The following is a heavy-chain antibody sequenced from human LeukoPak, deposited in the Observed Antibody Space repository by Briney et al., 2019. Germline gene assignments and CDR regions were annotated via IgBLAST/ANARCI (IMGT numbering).Heavy chain of an antibody. CDR3: TTDYGDQPDY. CDR1: GFTFSSYS. CDR2: IKSKTDGGTT. D-gene: IGHD4-17*01. J-gene: IGHJ4*02. Sequence: KPGGSLGLSCAASGFTFSSYSMNWVRQAPGKGLEWVGRIKSKTDGGTTDYAAPVKGRFTISRDDSKNTLYLQMNSLKTEDTAVYYCTTDYGDQPDYWGQGTLVTVSS. V-gene: IGHV3-15*01.